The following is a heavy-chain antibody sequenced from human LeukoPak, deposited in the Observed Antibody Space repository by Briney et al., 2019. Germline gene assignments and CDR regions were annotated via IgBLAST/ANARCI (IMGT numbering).Heavy chain of an antibody. CDR3: ARGGRLLPLDY. D-gene: IGHD4-17*01. CDR2: IYYSGST. CDR1: GGSISSYY. V-gene: IGHV4-59*01. Sequence: NSSETLSLTCTVSGGSISSYYWSWIRQPPGKGLEWIGYIYYSGSTKYNPSLKSRVTMSVDTSKNQFSLKLSSVTAADTAVFYCARGGRLLPLDYWGQGTLVTVSS. J-gene: IGHJ4*02.